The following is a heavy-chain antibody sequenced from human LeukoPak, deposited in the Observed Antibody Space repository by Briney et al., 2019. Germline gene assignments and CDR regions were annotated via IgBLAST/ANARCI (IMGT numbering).Heavy chain of an antibody. Sequence: SETLSLTCTVSGGSIDSYFWTWIRQPPGKGLEFIGNMYFSGAASYNDSLESRVTISVDRSKNQFSLKLSSVTAADTAVYYCARRGRSIAARPVDYWGQGTLVTVSS. D-gene: IGHD6-6*01. J-gene: IGHJ4*02. CDR1: GGSIDSYF. CDR3: ARRGRSIAARPVDY. V-gene: IGHV4-59*12. CDR2: MYFSGAA.